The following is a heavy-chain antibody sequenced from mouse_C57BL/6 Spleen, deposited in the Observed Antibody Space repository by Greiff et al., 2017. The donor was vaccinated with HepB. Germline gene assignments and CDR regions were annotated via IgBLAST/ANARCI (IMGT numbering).Heavy chain of an antibody. D-gene: IGHD2-1*01. V-gene: IGHV7-3*01. Sequence: EVQVVESGGGLVQPGGSLSLSCAASGFTFTDYYMSWVRQPPGKALEWLGFIRNKANGYTTEYSASVKGRFTISRDNSQSILYLQMNALRAEDSATYYCARCIYYDYDAMDYWGQGTSVTVSS. CDR2: IRNKANGYTT. CDR1: GFTFTDYY. J-gene: IGHJ4*01. CDR3: ARCIYYDYDAMDY.